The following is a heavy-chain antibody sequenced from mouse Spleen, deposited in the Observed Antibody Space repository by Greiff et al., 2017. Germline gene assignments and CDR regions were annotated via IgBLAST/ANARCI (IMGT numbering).Heavy chain of an antibody. CDR2: IHPNSGST. CDR3: AREDYGNYWNY. CDR1: GYTFTSYW. V-gene: IGHV1-64*01. J-gene: IGHJ2*01. Sequence: VQLQQSGAELVKPGASVKLSCKASGYTFTSYWMHWVKQRPGQGLEWIGMIHPNSGSTNYNEKFKSKATLTVDKSSSTAYMQLSSLTSEDSAVYYCAREDYGNYWNYWGQGTTLTVSS. D-gene: IGHD2-1*01.